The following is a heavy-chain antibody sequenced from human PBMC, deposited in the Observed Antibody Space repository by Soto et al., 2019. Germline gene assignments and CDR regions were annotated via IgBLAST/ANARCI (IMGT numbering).Heavy chain of an antibody. CDR1: GYTFTSYY. D-gene: IGHD6-6*01. CDR2: INPSGGST. Sequence: ASVKVSCKASGYTFTSYYMHWVRQAPGQGLEWMGIINPSGGSTSYAQKFQGRVTMTRDTSTSTVYMELSSLRSEDTAVYYCASVSIAAQSPLPNDYWGQGTLVTVSS. J-gene: IGHJ4*02. CDR3: ASVSIAAQSPLPNDY. V-gene: IGHV1-46*01.